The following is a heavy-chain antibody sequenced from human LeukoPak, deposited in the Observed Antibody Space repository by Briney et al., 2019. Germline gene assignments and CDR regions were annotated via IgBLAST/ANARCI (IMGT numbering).Heavy chain of an antibody. CDR2: INPNSGGT. D-gene: IGHD3-22*01. CDR1: GYTFTGYY. J-gene: IGHJ4*02. V-gene: IGHV1-2*02. Sequence: VASVKVSCKASGYTFTGYYMHWVRQAPGQGLEWMGWINPNSGGTNYAQKFQGRVTMTRDTSISTAYMDLSRLRSDDTAVYYCARVGYYDSSGYWNWGQGTLVTVSS. CDR3: ARVGYYDSSGYWN.